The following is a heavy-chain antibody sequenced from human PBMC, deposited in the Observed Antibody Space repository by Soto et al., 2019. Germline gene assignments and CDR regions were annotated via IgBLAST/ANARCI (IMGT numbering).Heavy chain of an antibody. CDR2: ISYDGSNK. CDR3: AKVGYSSSWYPYYYYYMDV. J-gene: IGHJ6*03. CDR1: GCTFSSYG. Sequence: GGSLRLSCAASGCTFSSYGIHWVRQAPGKGLGWVAVISYDGSNKYYADSVKGRFTISRDNSKNTLYLQMNSLRAEDTAVYYCAKVGYSSSWYPYYYYYMDVWGKGTTVTVSS. V-gene: IGHV3-30*18. D-gene: IGHD6-13*01.